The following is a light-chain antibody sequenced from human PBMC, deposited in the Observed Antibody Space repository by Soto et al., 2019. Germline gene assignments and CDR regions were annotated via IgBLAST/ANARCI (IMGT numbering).Light chain of an antibody. J-gene: IGKJ2*01. Sequence: DLVTTQSPLSLPVTLGQPASISCRSIQILVFSDGNTVLDWFFQRPGQSPRRLIYKVSNRDSGVPDRFSGSGSGTDFTLHISRVEAEDVGVYYCLQYTHWPHTFGQGTKV. V-gene: IGKV2-30*01. CDR1: QILVFSDGNTV. CDR3: LQYTHWPHT. CDR2: KVS.